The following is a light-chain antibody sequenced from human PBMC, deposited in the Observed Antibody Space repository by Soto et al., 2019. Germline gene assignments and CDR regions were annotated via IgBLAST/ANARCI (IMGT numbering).Light chain of an antibody. CDR3: CSFAGGGNPVL. J-gene: IGLJ2*01. V-gene: IGLV2-8*01. Sequence: QSVLTQPPSASGSLGQSVTISCTGTSSDVGGYTYVSWHQQHPGKAPKVMIYEVTKRPPGVPDRFSGSKSGNTASLTVPGLQAEDEADYYCCSFAGGGNPVLLGGGTKLTVL. CDR1: SSDVGGYTY. CDR2: EVT.